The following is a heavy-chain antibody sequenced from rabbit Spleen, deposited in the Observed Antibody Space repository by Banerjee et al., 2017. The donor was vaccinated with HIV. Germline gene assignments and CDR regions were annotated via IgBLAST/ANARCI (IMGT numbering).Heavy chain of an antibody. CDR2: IYAGSSGNA. V-gene: IGHV1S45*01. J-gene: IGHJ4*01. Sequence: QEQLEESGGDLVKPEGSLTLTCTASGFSFSSSYWICWVRQAPGKGLEWIACIYAGSSGNAYYASWAKGRFTISKTSSTTVTLQMTSLTAADTAIYFCARGDKSLDYGNLWGPGTLVTVS. CDR1: GFSFSSSYW. D-gene: IGHD2-1*01. CDR3: ARGDKSLDYGNL.